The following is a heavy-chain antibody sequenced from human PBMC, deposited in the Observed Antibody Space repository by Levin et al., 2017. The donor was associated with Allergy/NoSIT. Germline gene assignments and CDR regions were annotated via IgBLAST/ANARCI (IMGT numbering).Heavy chain of an antibody. CDR1: GFSFSHAY. J-gene: IGHJ4*02. CDR2: IKSKADGGTA. CDR3: TTYRHTEGWY. D-gene: IGHD5-18*01. V-gene: IGHV3-15*01. Sequence: GGSLRLSCVDSGFSFSHAYMSWVRQAPGKGLEWVGRIKSKADGGTADYAAPVKDRFTISRDDSKNTVYLQVNSLRTEDTAVYYCTTYRHTEGWYWGQGTLVTVSS.